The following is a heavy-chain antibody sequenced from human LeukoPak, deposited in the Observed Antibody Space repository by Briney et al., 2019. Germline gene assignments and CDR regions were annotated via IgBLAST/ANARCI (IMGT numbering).Heavy chain of an antibody. CDR3: ARVGKMDTAMVTCLDY. CDR1: GFTFDDYA. Sequence: GRSLRLSCAASGFTFDDYAMHWVRQAPGKGLEWVSGISWNSGSIGYADSVKGRFTISRDNAKNSLYLQMNSLRSEDTAVYYCARVGKMDTAMVTCLDYWGQGTLVTVSS. D-gene: IGHD5-18*01. CDR2: ISWNSGSI. J-gene: IGHJ4*02. V-gene: IGHV3-9*01.